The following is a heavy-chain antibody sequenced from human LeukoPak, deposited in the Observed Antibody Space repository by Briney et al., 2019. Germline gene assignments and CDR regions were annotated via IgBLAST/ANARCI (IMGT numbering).Heavy chain of an antibody. CDR2: INHSGST. Sequence: SETLSLTCAVYGGSFSGYYWSWIRQPPGKGLEWIGEINHSGSTNYNPSLKSRVTISVDASKNQFSLKLSSVTAADTAVYYCARVGSSSSGRGDAFDIWGQGTMVTVSS. V-gene: IGHV4-34*01. CDR3: ARVGSSSSGRGDAFDI. CDR1: GGSFSGYY. D-gene: IGHD6-6*01. J-gene: IGHJ3*02.